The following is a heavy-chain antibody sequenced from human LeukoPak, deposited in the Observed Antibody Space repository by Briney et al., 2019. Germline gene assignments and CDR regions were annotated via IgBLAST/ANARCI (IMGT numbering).Heavy chain of an antibody. CDR1: GFTFSDYY. Sequence: PGGSLRLSCAASGFTFSDYYMSWIRQAPGKGLEWVSYISSSGSTIYYADSVKGRFTISRDNAKNSLYLQMNSLRAEDTAVYYCAREEGGLSSGWYENQPNDYWGQGTLVTVSS. CDR3: AREEGGLSSGWYENQPNDY. D-gene: IGHD6-19*01. CDR2: ISSSGSTI. V-gene: IGHV3-11*04. J-gene: IGHJ4*02.